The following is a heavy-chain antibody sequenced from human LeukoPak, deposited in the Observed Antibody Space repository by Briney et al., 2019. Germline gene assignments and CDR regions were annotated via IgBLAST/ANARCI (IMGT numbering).Heavy chain of an antibody. J-gene: IGHJ4*02. CDR1: GGSISSYY. D-gene: IGHD3-22*01. CDR3: ARLDYDSSGYYYDY. Sequence: SETLSLTCTVSGGSISSYYWSWIRQPPGKGLEWIGYIYYSGSTNYNPSLKSRVTISVDTSKNQFSLKLSSVTAADTAVYYCARLDYDSSGYYYDYWGQGTLVTVPS. V-gene: IGHV4-59*08. CDR2: IYYSGST.